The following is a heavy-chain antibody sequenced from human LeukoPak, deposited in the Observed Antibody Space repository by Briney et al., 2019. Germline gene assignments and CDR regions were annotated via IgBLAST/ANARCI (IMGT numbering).Heavy chain of an antibody. D-gene: IGHD2-15*01. CDR1: GDSISSCY. Sequence: SETLSLTCAVSGDSISSCYWSWIRQPPGKGLEWIGYIYYSGNTNYNPSLKSRVTISVDTSRNQFSLELTSVTAADTAVYYCATAPGGSYPYYFDHWGQGTLVTISS. V-gene: IGHV4-59*01. J-gene: IGHJ4*02. CDR3: ATAPGGSYPYYFDH. CDR2: IYYSGNT.